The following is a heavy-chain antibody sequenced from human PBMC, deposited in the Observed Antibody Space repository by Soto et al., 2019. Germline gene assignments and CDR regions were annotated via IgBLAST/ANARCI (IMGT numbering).Heavy chain of an antibody. J-gene: IGHJ6*04. Sequence: EVQLVESGGGLVQPGGSLRLSCAASGFTFSDHYMDWVRQAPGKGLEWVGRTRNKANSYTTEYAASVKGRFTISRDDSKNSLYLKMNSLKTEDTAVYYCASRTTGYSYGMDVWGKGTTVTVSS. V-gene: IGHV3-72*01. CDR2: TRNKANSYTT. D-gene: IGHD1-1*01. CDR3: ASRTTGYSYGMDV. CDR1: GFTFSDHY.